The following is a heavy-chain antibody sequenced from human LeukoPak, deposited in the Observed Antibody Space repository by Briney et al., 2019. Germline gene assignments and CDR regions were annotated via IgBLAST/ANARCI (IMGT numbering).Heavy chain of an antibody. V-gene: IGHV3-11*01. J-gene: IGHJ4*02. CDR2: ITSGAGST. CDR1: GFSISDYY. D-gene: IGHD3-16*01. CDR3: TRERRGTYYAFES. Sequence: GGSLRLSCAASGFSISDYYMSWIRQSPGKGLEWISYITSGAGSTKYADSVKGRFTISRDTAKNSVALQLNSLRAEDTAVYYCTRERRGTYYAFESWGQGTLVTASS.